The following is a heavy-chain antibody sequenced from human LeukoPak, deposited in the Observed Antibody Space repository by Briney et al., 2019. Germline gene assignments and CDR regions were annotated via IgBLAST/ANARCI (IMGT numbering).Heavy chain of an antibody. V-gene: IGHV3-23*01. Sequence: GGSLRLSCAASGFTFSYYGMTWVRQAPGKGLEWVSAISGSGGSTYFADSVKGRFTISRDNSKNTLYLQMNSLRAEDTAVYYCAKDRSDIVVVPDETLDYWGQGTLVTVSS. CDR3: AKDRSDIVVVPDETLDY. CDR1: GFTFSYYG. J-gene: IGHJ4*02. CDR2: ISGSGGST. D-gene: IGHD2-2*01.